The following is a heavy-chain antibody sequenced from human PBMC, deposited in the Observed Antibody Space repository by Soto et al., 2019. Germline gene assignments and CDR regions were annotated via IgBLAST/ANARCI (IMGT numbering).Heavy chain of an antibody. D-gene: IGHD2-2*01. J-gene: IGHJ6*02. CDR1: GYSFTSYW. Sequence: GESLKISCKGSGYSFTSYWIGWVRQMPGKGLEWMGIIYPGDSDTRYSPSFQGQVTISADKSISTAYLQWSSLKASDTAMYYCASTNCSSTSCPYGMDVWGQGTTATVSS. CDR2: IYPGDSDT. CDR3: ASTNCSSTSCPYGMDV. V-gene: IGHV5-51*01.